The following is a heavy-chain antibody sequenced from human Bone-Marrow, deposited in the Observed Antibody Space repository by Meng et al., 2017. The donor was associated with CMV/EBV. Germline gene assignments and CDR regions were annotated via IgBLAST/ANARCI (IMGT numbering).Heavy chain of an antibody. J-gene: IGHJ3*02. CDR3: ARAVVVPAAILIFDAFDI. Sequence: SVKVSCKASGGTFSSYAISWVRQAPGQGLEWMGGIIPIFGTANYAQKFQGRVTITTDESTSTAYMELSILRSEDTAVYYCARAVVVPAAILIFDAFDIWGQGTMVTVSS. CDR2: IIPIFGTA. V-gene: IGHV1-69*05. CDR1: GGTFSSYA. D-gene: IGHD2-2*01.